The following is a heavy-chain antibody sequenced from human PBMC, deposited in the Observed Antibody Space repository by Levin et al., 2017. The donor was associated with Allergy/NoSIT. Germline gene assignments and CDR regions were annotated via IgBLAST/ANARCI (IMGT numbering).Heavy chain of an antibody. J-gene: IGHJ3*02. D-gene: IGHD3-22*01. CDR2: IYSGGST. V-gene: IGHV3-66*01. Sequence: GGSLRLSCAASGFTVSSNYMSWVRQAPGKGLEWVSVIYSGGSTYYADSVKGRFTISRDNSKNTLYLQMNSLRAEDTAVYYCARVGDYYDSSGYAFDIWGQGTMVTVSS. CDR1: GFTVSSNY. CDR3: ARVGDYYDSSGYAFDI.